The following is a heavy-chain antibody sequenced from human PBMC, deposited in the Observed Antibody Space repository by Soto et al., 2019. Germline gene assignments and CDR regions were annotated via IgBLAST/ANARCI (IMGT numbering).Heavy chain of an antibody. D-gene: IGHD5-18*01. Sequence: QVQLVQSGAEVKKPGSSVKVSCKASGGTFSSYAISWVRQAPGQGLEWMGGIIPIFGTANYAQKFKGRVTITADEPTSAAYRDLGSMRSEDTAVYYCARSGYSYGLGYYGMDVWGQGTKVTVS. V-gene: IGHV1-69*12. J-gene: IGHJ6*02. CDR1: GGTFSSYA. CDR2: IIPIFGTA. CDR3: ARSGYSYGLGYYGMDV.